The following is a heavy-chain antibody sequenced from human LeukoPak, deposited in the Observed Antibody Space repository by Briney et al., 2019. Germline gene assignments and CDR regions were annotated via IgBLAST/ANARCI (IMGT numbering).Heavy chain of an antibody. CDR2: ISSSSSTI. J-gene: IGHJ4*02. CDR1: GFTFSSYS. Sequence: GGSLRLSCAASGFTFSSYSMNWVRQAPGKGLEWVSYISSSSSTIYYADSVKGRFTISRDNAKNSLYLQMNSLRAEDTAVYYCARDLHVGATIPTWGFYFDYWGQGTLVTVSS. V-gene: IGHV3-48*01. D-gene: IGHD1-26*01. CDR3: ARDLHVGATIPTWGFYFDY.